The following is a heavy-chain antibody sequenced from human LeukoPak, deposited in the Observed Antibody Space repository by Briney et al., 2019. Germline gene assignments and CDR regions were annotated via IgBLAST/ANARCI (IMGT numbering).Heavy chain of an antibody. Sequence: SETLFLTCAVYGGSLSGYYWNWIRQPPGKGLEWIGEINHSGTIYYNPSLKSRVALSVDTSKNQFSLNVTSVTAADTALYYCARGFRRFDYWDQGALVTVSS. V-gene: IGHV4-34*01. CDR2: INHSGTI. D-gene: IGHD2/OR15-2a*01. J-gene: IGHJ4*02. CDR1: GGSLSGYY. CDR3: ARGFRRFDY.